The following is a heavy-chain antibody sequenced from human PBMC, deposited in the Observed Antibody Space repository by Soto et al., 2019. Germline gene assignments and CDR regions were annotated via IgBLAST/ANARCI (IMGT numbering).Heavy chain of an antibody. CDR3: AKDRYGSGENWFDP. CDR1: GFTFSSYG. D-gene: IGHD3-10*01. V-gene: IGHV3-30*18. J-gene: IGHJ5*02. Sequence: QVQPVESGGGVVQPGRSLRLSCAASGFTFSSYGMHWVRQAPGKGLEWVAVISYDGSNKYYADSVKGRFTISRDNSKNTLYLQMNSLRAEDTAVYYCAKDRYGSGENWFDPWGQGTLVTVSS. CDR2: ISYDGSNK.